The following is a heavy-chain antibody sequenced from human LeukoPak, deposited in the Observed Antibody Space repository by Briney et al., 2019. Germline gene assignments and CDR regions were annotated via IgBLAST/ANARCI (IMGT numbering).Heavy chain of an antibody. CDR1: GYSFTSYW. CDR2: IYPGDSDT. Sequence: GESLKISCKGSGYSFTSYWIGWVRQMPGKGLEWMGIIYPGDSDTRYSPSFQGQVTISADKSISTAYLQWSSLKASDTAMYYCARQVLSGSYSGAFDIWGQGTMVTVSS. D-gene: IGHD1-26*01. J-gene: IGHJ3*02. V-gene: IGHV5-51*01. CDR3: ARQVLSGSYSGAFDI.